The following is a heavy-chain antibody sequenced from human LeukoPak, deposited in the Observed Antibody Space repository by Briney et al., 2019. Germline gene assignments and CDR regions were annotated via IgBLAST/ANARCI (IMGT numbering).Heavy chain of an antibody. Sequence: GGSLRLSCAASGFTFSNYWMHWVRQAPGKGLVWVSRINSDGSSISYADSVKGRFTTSRNNANNTLYLQMNSVRAEDTAVYYCVRGLDYWGQGTLVTVSS. D-gene: IGHD2-21*01. J-gene: IGHJ4*02. CDR3: VRGLDY. CDR1: GFTFSNYW. V-gene: IGHV3-74*01. CDR2: INSDGSSI.